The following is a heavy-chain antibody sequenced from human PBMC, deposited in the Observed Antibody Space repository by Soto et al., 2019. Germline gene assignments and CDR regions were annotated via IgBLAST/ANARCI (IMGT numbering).Heavy chain of an antibody. CDR1: GFTFSNYA. D-gene: IGHD3-22*01. Sequence: TGGSLRLSCAASGFTFSNYAMHWVRQAPGKGLEWVAVISYDGSNKFYADSVKGRFTISRDNSKNTLYLQMNSLRAEDTAVYYCARGGSYYDSSGYYRPFDYWGQGTLVTVSS. CDR2: ISYDGSNK. J-gene: IGHJ4*02. CDR3: ARGGSYYDSSGYYRPFDY. V-gene: IGHV3-30-3*01.